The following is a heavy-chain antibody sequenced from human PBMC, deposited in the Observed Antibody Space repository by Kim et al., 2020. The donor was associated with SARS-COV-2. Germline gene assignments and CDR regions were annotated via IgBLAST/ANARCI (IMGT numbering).Heavy chain of an antibody. D-gene: IGHD2-21*01. V-gene: IGHV7-4-1*02. J-gene: IGHJ6*02. CDR3: ARDRWSIFTYYYYGMDV. CDR1: GYTFTSYA. Sequence: ASVKVSCKASGYTFTSYAMNWVRQAPGQGLEWMGWINTNTGNPTYAQGFTGRFVFSLDTSVSTAYLQISSLKAEDTAVYYCARDRWSIFTYYYYGMDVWGQGTTVTVSS. CDR2: INTNTGNP.